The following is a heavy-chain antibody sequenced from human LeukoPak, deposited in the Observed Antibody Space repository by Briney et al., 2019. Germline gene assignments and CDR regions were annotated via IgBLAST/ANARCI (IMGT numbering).Heavy chain of an antibody. V-gene: IGHV5-51*01. CDR1: GYSSTSYW. CDR2: VYPGDSGT. Sequence: GESLMIPCKGSGYSSTSYWICWVRHMPPKRLEWRGMVYPGDSGTRYNPSFQSQVTISADKSITTAYLQGSRLKASDTAMYYCASLGVVGAYWGPGALVSVS. J-gene: IGHJ4*02. D-gene: IGHD2-15*01. CDR3: ASLGVVGAY.